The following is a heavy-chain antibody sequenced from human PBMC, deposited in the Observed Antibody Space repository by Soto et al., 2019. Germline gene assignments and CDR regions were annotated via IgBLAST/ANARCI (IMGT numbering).Heavy chain of an antibody. V-gene: IGHV3-33*01. Sequence: GGSLRLSCAASGFTFSSYGMHWVRQAPGKGLEWVAVIWYDGSNKYYADSVKGRFTISRDNSKNMLYLQMNSLRAEDTAVYYCARDLSDYGDYVGYFDYWGQGTLVTVSS. CDR2: IWYDGSNK. CDR1: GFTFSSYG. J-gene: IGHJ4*02. CDR3: ARDLSDYGDYVGYFDY. D-gene: IGHD4-17*01.